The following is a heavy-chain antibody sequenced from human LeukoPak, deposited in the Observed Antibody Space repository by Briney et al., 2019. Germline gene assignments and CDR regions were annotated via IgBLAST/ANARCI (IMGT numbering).Heavy chain of an antibody. J-gene: IGHJ6*02. CDR3: VRDYYGSGTYQGNYYYGMDV. CDR1: GFTSNCCA. CDR2: ISGSGGST. V-gene: IGHV3-23*01. D-gene: IGHD3-10*01. Sequence: GGSLRLSCAASGFTSNCCAMSWVRQAPGKGLEWVSGISGSGGSTYYTDSVRGRFTISRDNSNNTMYLQMNNLRSEDTAVYFCVRDYYGSGTYQGNYYYGMDVWGHGTTVTVSS.